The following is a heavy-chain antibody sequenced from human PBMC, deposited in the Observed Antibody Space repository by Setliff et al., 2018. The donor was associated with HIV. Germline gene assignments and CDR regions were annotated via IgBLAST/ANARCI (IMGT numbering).Heavy chain of an antibody. D-gene: IGHD6-25*01. CDR2: IYYGGST. V-gene: IGHV4-61*01. Sequence: SETLSLTCTVSGGSVSSGSYYWSWIRQPPGKGLEWIGYIYYGGSTKHNPSLKSRVTISLDTSKNQFSLKLTSVTAADTAVYYCARYSPRGYTLTGPYWGQGTLVTVS. CDR3: ARYSPRGYTLTGPY. CDR1: GGSVSSGSYY. J-gene: IGHJ4*02.